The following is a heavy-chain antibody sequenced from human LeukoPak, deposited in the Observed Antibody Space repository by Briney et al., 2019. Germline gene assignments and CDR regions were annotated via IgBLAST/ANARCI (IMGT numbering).Heavy chain of an antibody. J-gene: IGHJ4*02. CDR1: GFTFRNYG. D-gene: IGHD1-26*01. CDR2: IWYDGSNQ. Sequence: GGSPRLSCAASGFTFRNYGMHWVRQAPGKGLEWVALIWYDGSNQDYADSVKGRFTISRDNSKNTLYLQMNSLRAEDTAVYYCAKDRGASTGFDYWGQGTLVTVSS. V-gene: IGHV3-30*02. CDR3: AKDRGASTGFDY.